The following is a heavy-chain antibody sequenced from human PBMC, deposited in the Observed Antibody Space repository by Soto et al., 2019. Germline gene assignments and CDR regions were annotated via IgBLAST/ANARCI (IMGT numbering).Heavy chain of an antibody. V-gene: IGHV3-23*01. J-gene: IGHJ4*02. CDR2: FSAGGRT. CDR3: ADESLPEHSGDTLFDC. CDR1: GFSFSNYA. D-gene: IGHD4-17*01. Sequence: EVQLSESGGTLVQPGGSLRLSCAASGFSFSNYALSWVRQAPGKGLEWVSTFSAGGRTYYADSVKDRFTIASDSSQNTVHLQISDLRPEDTAVYDCADESLPEHSGDTLFDCWGQGTRVTVSS.